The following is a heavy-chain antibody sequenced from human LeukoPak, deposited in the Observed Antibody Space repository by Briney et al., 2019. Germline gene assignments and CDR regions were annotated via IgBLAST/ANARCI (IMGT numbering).Heavy chain of an antibody. CDR3: AKDGTGDIDY. D-gene: IGHD7-27*01. V-gene: IGHV3-30*18. CDR1: GFTFSSYD. J-gene: IGHJ4*02. Sequence: GRSLRLSCAASGFTFSSYDMHWVRQAPGKGLEWVVVISYDGSNKYYADSVKGRFTISRDNSKNTLYLQVNSLRAEDTAVYYCAKDGTGDIDYWGQGTLVTVSS. CDR2: ISYDGSNK.